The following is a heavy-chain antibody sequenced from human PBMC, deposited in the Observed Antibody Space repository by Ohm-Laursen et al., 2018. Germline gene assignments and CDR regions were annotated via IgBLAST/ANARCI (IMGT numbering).Heavy chain of an antibody. J-gene: IGHJ3*01. CDR1: GFTFSNFW. CDR2: IKGDGGKI. CDR3: LSGSGYSST. D-gene: IGHD3-22*01. V-gene: IGHV3-74*01. Sequence: SLRFSCAASGFTFSNFWMHWVRQGPGKGLVWLSGIKGDGGKINYADSVKGRFTISRDNAKNTLYLQMNSVRVEDTAVYYCLSGSGYSSTWGQGTMVTVSS.